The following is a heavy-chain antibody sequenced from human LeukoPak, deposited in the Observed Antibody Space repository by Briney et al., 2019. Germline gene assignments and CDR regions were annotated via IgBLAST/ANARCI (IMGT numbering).Heavy chain of an antibody. CDR3: AGYYYFDY. Sequence: PGGSLRLSCAASGFSFSDYNMNWVRQAPGKGLEWVAFIRYDGSNKYYADSVKGRFTISRDNSKNTLYLQMNSLRAEDTAVYYCAGYYYFDYWGQGTLVTVSS. J-gene: IGHJ4*02. CDR2: IRYDGSNK. D-gene: IGHD2-15*01. V-gene: IGHV3-30*02. CDR1: GFSFSDYN.